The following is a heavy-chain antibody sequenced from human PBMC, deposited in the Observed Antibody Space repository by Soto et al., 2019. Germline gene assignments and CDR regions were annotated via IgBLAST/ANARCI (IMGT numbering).Heavy chain of an antibody. CDR2: ISRDGSSK. J-gene: IGHJ4*02. Sequence: PGGSLRLSXAASGFTFSRYAMHWVRQAPGEGLEWVAVISRDGSSKYYGDSVKGRFTVSRDNSNNTLYLSMTSLRPDDTAVFYCARSRNGAVPDSINFWGQGTVVTVSS. D-gene: IGHD2-8*01. CDR3: ARSRNGAVPDSINF. CDR1: GFTFSRYA. V-gene: IGHV3-30-3*01.